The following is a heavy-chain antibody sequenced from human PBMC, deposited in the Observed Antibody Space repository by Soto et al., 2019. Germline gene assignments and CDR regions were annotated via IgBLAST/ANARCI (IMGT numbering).Heavy chain of an antibody. V-gene: IGHV4-34*01. CDR2: INHSGST. CDR1: GGSFGGYY. D-gene: IGHD3-3*01. CDR3: ARVFWSGYLNY. J-gene: IGHJ4*02. Sequence: PSETLSLTCAVYGGSFGGYYWSWIRQPPGKGLEWIGEINHSGSTNYNPSLKSRVTISVDTSKNQFSLKLSSVTAADTAVYYCARVFWSGYLNYWGQGTLVTVSS.